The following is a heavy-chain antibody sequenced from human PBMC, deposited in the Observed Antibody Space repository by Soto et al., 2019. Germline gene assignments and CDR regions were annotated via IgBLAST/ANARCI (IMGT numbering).Heavy chain of an antibody. J-gene: IGHJ5*02. Sequence: QVQLVQSGGEVKRPGASVKVSCKTSGYTFSNYGITWVRQAPGQPLEWLGWISLYSDGTNYAQKFQGRVSMTTDTSTTTAYMELRGLRSDDTAVYYCARVVPGAAAWFGPWGQGNLVTVSS. CDR3: ARVVPGAAAWFGP. V-gene: IGHV1-18*01. CDR2: ISLYSDGT. CDR1: GYTFSNYG. D-gene: IGHD2-2*01.